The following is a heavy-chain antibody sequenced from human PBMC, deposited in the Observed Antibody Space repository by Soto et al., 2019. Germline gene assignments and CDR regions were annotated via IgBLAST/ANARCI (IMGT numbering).Heavy chain of an antibody. CDR3: AKVRRITIFGVAPYFDY. CDR2: ISGSGGST. D-gene: IGHD3-3*01. J-gene: IGHJ4*02. V-gene: IGHV3-23*01. Sequence: EVQLLESVGGLVQPGGSLRLSCAASGFTFSSYAMSWVRQAPGKGLEWVSAISGSGGSTYYADSVKGRFTISRDNSKNTLYLQMNSLRAEDTAVYYCAKVRRITIFGVAPYFDYWGQGTLVTVSS. CDR1: GFTFSSYA.